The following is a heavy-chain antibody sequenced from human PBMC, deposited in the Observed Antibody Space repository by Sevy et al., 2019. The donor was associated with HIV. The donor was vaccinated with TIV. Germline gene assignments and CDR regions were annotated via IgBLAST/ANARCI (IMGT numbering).Heavy chain of an antibody. D-gene: IGHD3-22*01. CDR1: GHTLTDLS. V-gene: IGHV1-24*01. CDR3: SATREYYSDSYGYFDY. CDR2: FDPEDGER. J-gene: IGHJ4*02. Sequence: ASVKVSCKASGHTLTDLSMHWVRQAPGKGLEWIGRFDPEDGERIYAQKFQGRVTMTEDTSTDTAYMELSSLRSEDTAVYYCSATREYYSDSYGYFDYWGQGTVVTVSS.